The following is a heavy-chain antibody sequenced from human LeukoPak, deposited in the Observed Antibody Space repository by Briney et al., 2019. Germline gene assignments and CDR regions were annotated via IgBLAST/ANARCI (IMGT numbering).Heavy chain of an antibody. CDR3: AKDQVLKVVPSEGFDY. Sequence: GGSLRLSCAASGFTFSSYAMSWVRQAPGKGLEWVSAISGSGGSTYYADSVKGRFTISRDNSKNTLYLQMNSLRAEDTAVYYCAKDQVLKVVPSEGFDYWGQGTLVTVSS. J-gene: IGHJ4*02. V-gene: IGHV3-23*01. CDR1: GFTFSSYA. CDR2: ISGSGGST. D-gene: IGHD3-22*01.